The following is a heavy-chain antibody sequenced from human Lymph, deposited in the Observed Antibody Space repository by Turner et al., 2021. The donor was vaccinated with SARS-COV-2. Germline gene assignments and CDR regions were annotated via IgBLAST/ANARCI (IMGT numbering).Heavy chain of an antibody. CDR1: GFTVSSNY. J-gene: IGHJ6*02. CDR3: ARDLQLYGMDV. CDR2: IYSGRSK. Sequence: EVQLVETGGGVIQPGGSLRLSCAASGFTVSSNYMTWVRQAPGKGLGWVSLIYSGRSKYYADSVKGRFTISRDNSKNTLYLQMNSLRAEDTAIYYCARDLQLYGMDVWGQGTTVTVSS. D-gene: IGHD1-1*01. V-gene: IGHV3-53*02.